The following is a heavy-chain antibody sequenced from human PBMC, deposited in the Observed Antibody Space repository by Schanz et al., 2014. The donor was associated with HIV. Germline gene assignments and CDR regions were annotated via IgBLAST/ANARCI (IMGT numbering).Heavy chain of an antibody. Sequence: QVQLVESGGGVVQPGRSLRLSCVASGFIFSNYGMYWVRQAPGKGLECVAVIWFDGSNKNYADSVKGRFTISRDNSKVTLYLQMNSLRAEDTAVYYCARGLPRFAVTTLDSWGQGTLVTVSS. CDR3: ARGLPRFAVTTLDS. V-gene: IGHV3-33*01. CDR2: IWFDGSNK. CDR1: GFIFSNYG. J-gene: IGHJ4*02. D-gene: IGHD4-17*01.